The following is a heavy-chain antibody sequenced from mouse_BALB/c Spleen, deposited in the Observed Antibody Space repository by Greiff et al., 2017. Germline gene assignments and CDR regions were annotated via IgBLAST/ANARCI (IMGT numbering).Heavy chain of an antibody. CDR1: GYTFTSYY. V-gene: IGHV1S81*02. D-gene: IGHD1-1*02. CDR3: TRSGWVKREWYFDD. CDR2: INPSNGGT. Sequence: QVQLQQSGAELVKPGASVKLSCKASGYTFTSYYMYWVKQRPGQGLEWIGEINPSNGGTNFNEKFKSKATLTVDKSSSTAYMQLSSLTSEDSAVYYCTRSGWVKREWYFDDWGQGTTLTVSS. J-gene: IGHJ2*01.